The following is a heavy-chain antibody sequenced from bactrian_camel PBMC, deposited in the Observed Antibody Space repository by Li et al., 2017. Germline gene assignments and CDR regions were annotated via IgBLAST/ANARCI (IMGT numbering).Heavy chain of an antibody. D-gene: IGHD2*01. J-gene: IGHJ4*01. CDR1: GDTDRIYC. V-gene: IGHV3S1*01. Sequence: HVQLVESGGGSVEAGGSLRLSCAASGDTDRIYCMGWFRQTPGKGREGIAAIYTGSGRTYYADSVKGRFTISQDNSKNTLYLQALSLKPEDTAMYYCAAGGCSGAYCYTWKPCNRGQGTQVTVS. CDR3: AAGGCSGAYCYTWKPCN. CDR2: IYTGSGRT.